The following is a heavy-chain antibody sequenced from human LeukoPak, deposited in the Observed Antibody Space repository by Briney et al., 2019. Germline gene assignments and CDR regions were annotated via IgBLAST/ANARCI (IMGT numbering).Heavy chain of an antibody. CDR2: IYHSGST. D-gene: IGHD1-1*01. Sequence: SETLSLTCTVSGDSISTSYYWGWIRQPPGKGLEWIGSIYHSGSTYYSPSLKSRVTISVDTSKNQPSLKLNSVTAADTAVYYCARTRGGRDAFDVWGQGTMVTVSS. V-gene: IGHV4-38-2*02. CDR1: GDSISTSYY. CDR3: ARTRGGRDAFDV. J-gene: IGHJ3*01.